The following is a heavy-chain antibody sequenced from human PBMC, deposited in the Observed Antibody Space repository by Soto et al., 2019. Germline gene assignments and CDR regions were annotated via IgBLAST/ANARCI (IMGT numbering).Heavy chain of an antibody. CDR1: GFTFSSYE. D-gene: IGHD2-15*01. Sequence: PGGSLRLSCAASGFTFSSYEMNWVRQAPGKGLEWVSYISSSGSTIYYADSVKGRFTISRDNAKNSLYLQMNSLRAEDTAVYYCARQHCSGGSCYTYYYYGMDVWGQGTTVTVSS. CDR2: ISSSGSTI. CDR3: ARQHCSGGSCYTYYYYGMDV. J-gene: IGHJ6*02. V-gene: IGHV3-48*03.